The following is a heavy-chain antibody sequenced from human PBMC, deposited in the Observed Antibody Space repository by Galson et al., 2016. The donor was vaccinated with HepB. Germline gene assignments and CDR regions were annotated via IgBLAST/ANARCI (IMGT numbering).Heavy chain of an antibody. V-gene: IGHV1-24*01. CDR3: ATGLPSRGYSGYVSCQYFGMAV. CDR1: GYTLTELS. D-gene: IGHD5-12*01. CDR2: FDPEDGVT. J-gene: IGHJ6*02. Sequence: SVKVSCKVSGYTLTELSIHWVRQAPGKGLEWMGGFDPEDGVTTYTQKFQGRFTMTEDTSTDTAYMELSSLISEDTAVYYCATGLPSRGYSGYVSCQYFGMAVWGQGTTVTVSS.